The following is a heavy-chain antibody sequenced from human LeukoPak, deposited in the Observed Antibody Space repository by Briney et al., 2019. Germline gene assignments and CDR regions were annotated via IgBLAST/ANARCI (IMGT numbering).Heavy chain of an antibody. CDR3: ARDEYYYDSSGYKLFDY. J-gene: IGHJ4*02. CDR2: IKSKTYGGPA. CDR1: GFTFSNAW. V-gene: IGHV3-15*01. Sequence: GGSLRLSCEASGFTFSNAWMSWVRQAPGKGLEWVGRIKSKTYGGPADYAAPVKGRFAISRDDSKNTLYLQMNSLKTEDTAVYYCARDEYYYDSSGYKLFDYWGQGTLVTVSS. D-gene: IGHD3-22*01.